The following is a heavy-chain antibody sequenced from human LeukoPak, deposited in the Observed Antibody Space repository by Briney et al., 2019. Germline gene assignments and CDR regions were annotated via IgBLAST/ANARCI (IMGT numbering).Heavy chain of an antibody. Sequence: QPGGSLRLSCVASRFTFSSYSMNWVRQAPGKGLEWVSHISSSTGTTIYYSDSVKGRFTISRDNAKNSLYLQMNSLRAEDTAVYYCARESPRYYDSSGLGPGGQGTLVTVSS. CDR3: ARESPRYYDSSGLGP. CDR2: ISSSTGTTI. D-gene: IGHD3-22*01. V-gene: IGHV3-48*01. J-gene: IGHJ5*02. CDR1: RFTFSSYS.